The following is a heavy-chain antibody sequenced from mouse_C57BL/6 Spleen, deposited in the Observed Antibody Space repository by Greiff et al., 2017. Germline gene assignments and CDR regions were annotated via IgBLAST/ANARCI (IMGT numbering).Heavy chain of an antibody. CDR3: ARRGDYVFAY. Sequence: EVKLLESGPGLVKPSQSLSLTCSVTGYSITSGYYWNWIRQFPGNKLEWMGYISYDGSNNYNPSLKNRISITRDTSKNQFFLKLNSVTTEDTATYYCARRGDYVFAYWGQGTLVTVSA. CDR1: GYSITSGYY. CDR2: ISYDGSN. D-gene: IGHD2-4*01. J-gene: IGHJ3*01. V-gene: IGHV3-6*01.